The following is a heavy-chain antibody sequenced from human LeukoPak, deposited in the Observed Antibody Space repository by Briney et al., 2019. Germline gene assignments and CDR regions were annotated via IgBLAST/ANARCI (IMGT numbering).Heavy chain of an antibody. J-gene: IGHJ5*02. D-gene: IGHD5-18*01. CDR1: GFTFSSYS. V-gene: IGHV3-21*01. Sequence: GGSLRLSRAASGFTFSSYSMSWVRQAPGKGLEWVSSISSSSSYIYYADSVKGRFTISRDNAKNSLYLQMNSLRAEDTAVYYCARSYSYGPPNWFDPWGQGTLVTVSS. CDR2: ISSSSSYI. CDR3: ARSYSYGPPNWFDP.